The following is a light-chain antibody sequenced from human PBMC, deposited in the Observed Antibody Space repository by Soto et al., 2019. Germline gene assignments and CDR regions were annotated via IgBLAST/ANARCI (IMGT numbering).Light chain of an antibody. CDR3: SSYTSSSTLPYV. CDR2: DVD. V-gene: IGLV2-14*01. CDR1: SSDVVGYNY. J-gene: IGLJ1*01. Sequence: QSVLTQPASVSGSPGQSITISCTGTSSDVVGYNYVSWYQQHPGKAPKLMIYDVDNRPSGVSNRFSGSKSGNTASLTISGLQAEDEADYYCSSYTSSSTLPYVFGTGTKVTDL.